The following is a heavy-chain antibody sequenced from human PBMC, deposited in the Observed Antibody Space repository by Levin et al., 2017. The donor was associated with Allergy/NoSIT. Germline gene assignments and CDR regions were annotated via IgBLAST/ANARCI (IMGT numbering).Heavy chain of an antibody. V-gene: IGHV3-30*04. J-gene: IGHJ3*02. Sequence: GGSLRLSCAASGFTFSSYAMHWVRQAPGKGLEWVAVISYDGSNKYYADSVKGRFTISRDNSKNTLYLQMNSLRAEDTAVYYCARADDYGDYYDAFDIWGQGTMVTVSS. CDR1: GFTFSSYA. CDR3: ARADDYGDYYDAFDI. CDR2: ISYDGSNK. D-gene: IGHD4-17*01.